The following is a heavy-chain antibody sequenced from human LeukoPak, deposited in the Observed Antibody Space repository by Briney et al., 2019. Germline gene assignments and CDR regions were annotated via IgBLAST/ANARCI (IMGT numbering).Heavy chain of an antibody. Sequence: SETLSLTCAVYGGSFSGYYWSWIRQPPGKGLEWIGEINHSGSTNYNPSLKSRVTISVDTSKNQFSLKLSSVTAADTAVYYCARRSGSYLYWLDPWGQGTLVTVSS. CDR3: ARRSGSYLYWLDP. V-gene: IGHV4-34*01. J-gene: IGHJ5*02. CDR1: GGSFSGYY. CDR2: INHSGST. D-gene: IGHD1-26*01.